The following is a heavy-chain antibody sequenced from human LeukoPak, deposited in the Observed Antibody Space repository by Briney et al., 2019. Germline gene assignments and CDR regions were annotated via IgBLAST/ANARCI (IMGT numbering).Heavy chain of an antibody. D-gene: IGHD3-10*01. CDR2: IYPGDSDT. V-gene: IGHV5-51*01. Sequence: HGESLQISCKGSRYSFTSYWIGWVRQLPGRGLEWMGIIYPGDSDTRYSPSFQGQVTISADKSISTAYVQWSSLKVSDTAMYYCARLRGSGSYLVDYWGQGTLVTVSS. CDR3: ARLRGSGSYLVDY. J-gene: IGHJ4*02. CDR1: RYSFTSYW.